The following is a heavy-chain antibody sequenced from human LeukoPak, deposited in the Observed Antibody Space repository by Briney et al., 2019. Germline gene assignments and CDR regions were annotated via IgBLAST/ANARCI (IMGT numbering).Heavy chain of an antibody. D-gene: IGHD3-10*01. CDR3: ATGGSGRLYAEYFQR. Sequence: GASVKVSCKAPGGTFSSYAISWVRQAPGQGLEWMGGIIPIFGTANYAQKFQGRVTITADKSTSTAYMELSSLRSEDTAVYYCATGGSGRLYAEYFQRWGQGTLVTVSS. V-gene: IGHV1-69*06. J-gene: IGHJ1*01. CDR2: IIPIFGTA. CDR1: GGTFSSYA.